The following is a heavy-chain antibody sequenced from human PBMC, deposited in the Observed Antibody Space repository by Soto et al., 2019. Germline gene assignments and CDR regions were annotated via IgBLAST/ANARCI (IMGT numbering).Heavy chain of an antibody. Sequence: GASVEVSCKASGGTFKSYAISWARQAPGQGLEWMGGIIPIFGTANYAQKFQGRVTITADESTSTAYMELSSLRSEDTAVYYCARHTYYDILTGYYSYYYGMDVWGQGTTVTVSS. J-gene: IGHJ6*02. CDR2: IIPIFGTA. CDR1: GGTFKSYA. V-gene: IGHV1-69*13. CDR3: ARHTYYDILTGYYSYYYGMDV. D-gene: IGHD3-9*01.